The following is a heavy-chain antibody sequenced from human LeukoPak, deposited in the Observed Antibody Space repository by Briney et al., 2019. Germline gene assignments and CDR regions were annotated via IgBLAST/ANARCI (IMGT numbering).Heavy chain of an antibody. CDR3: ARSYCSSTSCYRGYYYGMDV. J-gene: IGHJ6*02. CDR1: GYTFTSYA. D-gene: IGHD2-2*02. CDR2: INAGNGNT. Sequence: ASVKVSCTASGYTFTSYAMHWVRQAPGQRLEWMGWINAGNGNTKYSQKFQGRVTITRDTSASTAYMELSSLRSEDTAVYYCARSYCSSTSCYRGYYYGMDVWGQGTTVTVSS. V-gene: IGHV1-3*01.